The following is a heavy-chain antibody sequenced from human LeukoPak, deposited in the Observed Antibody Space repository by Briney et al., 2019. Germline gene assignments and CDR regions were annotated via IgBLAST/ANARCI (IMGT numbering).Heavy chain of an antibody. D-gene: IGHD3-22*01. J-gene: IGHJ3*02. CDR1: GFTFSNYA. CDR3: ASHYCYRSGYRRDVFDI. CDR2: ITVSGGVT. Sequence: GGSLRLSCAASGFTFSNYAMCWVRQGPGKGLEWVSFITVSGGVTNYADSVKGRFTISRDNSKNTLYLQMNSLRVEDTAIYYCASHYCYRSGYRRDVFDIWGQGTMVTVSS. V-gene: IGHV3-23*01.